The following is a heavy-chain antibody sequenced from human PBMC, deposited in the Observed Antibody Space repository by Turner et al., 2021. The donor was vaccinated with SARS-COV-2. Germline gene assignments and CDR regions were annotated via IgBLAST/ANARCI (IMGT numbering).Heavy chain of an antibody. V-gene: IGHV4-4*07. CDR2: IYTSGST. D-gene: IGHD1-26*01. Sequence: QVQLQESGPGLVKPSETLSLTRTVAGGSISSYYWSWIRQPAGKGLEWIGRIYTSGSTNYNPSLKSRVTMSVDTSKNQVSLKLSSVTAADTAVYYCARANEELTRALDIWGKGTMVTVSS. CDR3: ARANEELTRALDI. J-gene: IGHJ3*02. CDR1: GGSISSYY.